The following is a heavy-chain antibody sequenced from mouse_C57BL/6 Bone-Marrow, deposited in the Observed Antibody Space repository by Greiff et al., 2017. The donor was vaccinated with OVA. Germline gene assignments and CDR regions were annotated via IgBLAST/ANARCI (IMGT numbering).Heavy chain of an antibody. CDR2: IYPRSGNT. D-gene: IGHD3-2*02. Sequence: QVQLKQSGAELARPGASVKLSCKASGYTFTSYGISWVKQRTGQGLEWIGEIYPRSGNTYYNEKFKGKATLTADKSSSTAYMELRSLTSEDSAVYFCARRQLSSDAMDYWGQGTSVTVSS. J-gene: IGHJ4*01. CDR1: GYTFTSYG. CDR3: ARRQLSSDAMDY. V-gene: IGHV1-81*01.